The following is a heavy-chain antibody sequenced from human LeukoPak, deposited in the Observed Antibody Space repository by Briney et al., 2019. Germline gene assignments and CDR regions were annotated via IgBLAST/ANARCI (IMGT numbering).Heavy chain of an antibody. V-gene: IGHV3-30-3*01. CDR1: GFTFSSYA. CDR2: ISYDGSNK. CDR3: ARDLGSSWRPGGLFDY. Sequence: SGGSLRLSCAASGFTFSSYAMQWVRQAPGKGREWVAAISYDGSNKYYADSVKGRFTITRDNSKNTLYLQMNSLRAADTAVYYCARDLGSSWRPGGLFDYCGQGTLVIVSS. J-gene: IGHJ4*02. D-gene: IGHD6-13*01.